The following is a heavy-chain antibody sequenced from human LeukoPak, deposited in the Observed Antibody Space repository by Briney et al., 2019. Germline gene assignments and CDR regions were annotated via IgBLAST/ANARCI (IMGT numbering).Heavy chain of an antibody. CDR1: GDSISSSNCY. CDR2: IYTSGST. Sequence: SETLSLTCTVSGDSISSSNCYWGWIRQPAGKGLEWIGRIYTSGSTNYNPSLKSRVTISVDTSKNQFSLKLSSVTAADTAVYYCARSMITFGGVIVPDAFDIWGQGTMVTVSS. D-gene: IGHD3-16*02. CDR3: ARSMITFGGVIVPDAFDI. J-gene: IGHJ3*02. V-gene: IGHV4-61*02.